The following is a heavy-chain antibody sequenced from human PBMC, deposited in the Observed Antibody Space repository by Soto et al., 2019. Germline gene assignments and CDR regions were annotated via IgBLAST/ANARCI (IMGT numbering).Heavy chain of an antibody. CDR1: GYSFAGYW. CDR3: ARQIYDSDTGPNFQYYFDS. CDR2: IDPSDSQT. J-gene: IGHJ4*02. D-gene: IGHD3-22*01. Sequence: RGESLKISCKGSGYSFAGYWITWVRQKPGKGLEWMGRIDPSDSQTYYSPSFRGRVTISVTKSITTVFLQWSSLRASDTAMYYCARQIYDSDTGPNFQYYFDSWGQGTPVTVSS. V-gene: IGHV5-10-1*01.